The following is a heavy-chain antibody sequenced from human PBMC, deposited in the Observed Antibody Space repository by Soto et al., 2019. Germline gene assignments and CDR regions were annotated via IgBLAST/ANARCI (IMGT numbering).Heavy chain of an antibody. V-gene: IGHV1-69*13. CDR3: ASWDSSGYGLFDY. D-gene: IGHD3-22*01. Sequence: ASVKVSCKASGGTFSSYAISCVRQAPGQGLEWMGGIIPIFGTANYAQKFQGRVTITADESTSTAYMELSSLRSEDTAVYYCASWDSSGYGLFDYWGQGTLVIVSS. CDR1: GGTFSSYA. CDR2: IIPIFGTA. J-gene: IGHJ4*02.